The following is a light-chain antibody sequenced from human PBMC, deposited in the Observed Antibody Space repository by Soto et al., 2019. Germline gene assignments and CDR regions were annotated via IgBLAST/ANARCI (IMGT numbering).Light chain of an antibody. J-gene: IGLJ1*01. CDR2: EVS. CDR1: SSDVGGYNY. CDR3: TSYTSSSTLDV. V-gene: IGLV2-14*01. Sequence: QSVLTQPASVSGTPGQSTTNSCTGTSSDVGGYNYVSWYQQHPGKAPKLMIYEVSNRPLGVSNRFSGSKSGNTASLTISGLQAEDEADYYCTSYTSSSTLDVFGTGTKVTVL.